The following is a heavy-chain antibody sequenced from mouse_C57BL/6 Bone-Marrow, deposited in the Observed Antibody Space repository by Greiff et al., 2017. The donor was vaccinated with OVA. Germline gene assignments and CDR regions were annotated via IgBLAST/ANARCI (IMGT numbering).Heavy chain of an antibody. CDR1: GFTFSDYG. V-gene: IGHV5-15*01. J-gene: IGHJ1*03. CDR3: ARQGNDYGSSYDWYFDV. Sequence: EVQWVESGGGLVQPGGSLKLSCAASGFTFSDYGMAWVRQAPRKGPEWVAFISNLAYSIYYADTVTGRFTISRENAKNTLYLEMSSLRSEDTAMYYCARQGNDYGSSYDWYFDVWGTGTTVTVSS. CDR2: ISNLAYSI. D-gene: IGHD1-1*01.